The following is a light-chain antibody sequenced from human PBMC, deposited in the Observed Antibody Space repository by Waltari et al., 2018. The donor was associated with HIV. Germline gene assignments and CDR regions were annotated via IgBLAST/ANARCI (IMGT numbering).Light chain of an antibody. V-gene: IGLV2-14*03. Sequence: SALTQPASVSGSLGQSITISCSGSDLDVGLVNYVCCYQQSFGKAPKLIIFDVHKRPSGLSDRFSGSKSGNTASLIISGLQTEDEADYFCSSFSSGPSLYVFGTGTRVSVL. J-gene: IGLJ1*01. CDR3: SSFSSGPSLYV. CDR1: DLDVGLVNY. CDR2: DVH.